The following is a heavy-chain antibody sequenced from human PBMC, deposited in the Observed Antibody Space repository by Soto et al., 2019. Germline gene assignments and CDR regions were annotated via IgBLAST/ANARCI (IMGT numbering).Heavy chain of an antibody. CDR1: AFTFSDYY. CDR2: ISSSGATI. D-gene: IGHD2-2*01. CDR3: ARGNRKGGYCSTTSCPFDY. V-gene: IGHV3-11*01. J-gene: IGHJ4*02. Sequence: QAQLVESGGGLVKAGGSQRLSCTASAFTFSDYYMNWIRQAPGKGPEWVSYISSSGATIYYADSVKGRFAISRDNAKNILYLQMNNLRAEDTAVYYCARGNRKGGYCSTTSCPFDYWGQGSLVTVSS.